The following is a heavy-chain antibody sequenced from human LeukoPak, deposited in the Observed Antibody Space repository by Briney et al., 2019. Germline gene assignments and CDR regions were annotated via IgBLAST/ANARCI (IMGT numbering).Heavy chain of an antibody. CDR3: ATWPVYDFWSGYSDAFDI. CDR2: ISGSGGST. J-gene: IGHJ3*02. Sequence: PGGSLRLSCAASGFTFSSYAMSWVRQAPGKGLEWVSAISGSGGSTYYADSVKGRFTISRDNSKSTLYLQMNSLRAEDTAVYYCATWPVYDFWSGYSDAFDIWGQGTMVTVSS. CDR1: GFTFSSYA. D-gene: IGHD3-3*01. V-gene: IGHV3-23*01.